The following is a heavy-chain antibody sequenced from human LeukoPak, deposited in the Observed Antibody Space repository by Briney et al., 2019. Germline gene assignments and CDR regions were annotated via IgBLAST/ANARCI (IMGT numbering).Heavy chain of an antibody. CDR2: INHSGST. J-gene: IGHJ4*02. Sequence: PSETLSLTCAVYGGSFSGYYWSWIRQPPGKGLEWIGEINHSGSTNYNPSLKSRVTISVDTSKNQFSLKLSSVTAADTAVYYCARGQVTDIWGQGTLVIVSS. D-gene: IGHD2-15*01. CDR3: ARGQVTDI. CDR1: GGSFSGYY. V-gene: IGHV4-34*01.